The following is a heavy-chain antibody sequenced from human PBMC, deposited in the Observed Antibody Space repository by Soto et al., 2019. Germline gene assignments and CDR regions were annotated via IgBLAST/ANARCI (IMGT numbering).Heavy chain of an antibody. CDR1: GFTFSSYS. D-gene: IGHD3-22*01. CDR2: ISSSSSYI. V-gene: IGHV3-21*01. Sequence: GSLRLSCAASGFTFSSYSMNWVRQAPGKGLEWVSSISSSSSYIYYADSVKGRFTISRDNAKNSLYLQMNSLRAEDTAVYYCARDRYYYDTGGAFDIWGQGTMVTVSS. J-gene: IGHJ3*02. CDR3: ARDRYYYDTGGAFDI.